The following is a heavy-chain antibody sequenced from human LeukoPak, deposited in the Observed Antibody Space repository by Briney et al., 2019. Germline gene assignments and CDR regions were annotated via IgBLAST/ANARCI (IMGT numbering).Heavy chain of an antibody. CDR3: ARGWELSI. V-gene: IGHV1-18*01. CDR1: GYTFTNYG. CDR2: ISTYNGNT. Sequence: ASVRVSCKASGYTFTNYGISLVRQAPGQGPEWMGWISTYNGNTNYAQKLQDRVTMTTDTSTSTAYMELRSLRSDDTALYYCARGWELSIWGQGTMVTVSS. D-gene: IGHD3-10*01. J-gene: IGHJ3*02.